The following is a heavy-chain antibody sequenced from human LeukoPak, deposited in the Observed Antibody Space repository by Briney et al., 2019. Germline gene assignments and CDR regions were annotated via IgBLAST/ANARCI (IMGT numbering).Heavy chain of an antibody. V-gene: IGHV3-23*01. Sequence: GGSLRLSCAASGFTFSSYAMTWVRQVPGKGLEWVSSMIISGGSTYYADSVKGRFTISRDNSKNTLYLQMNSLRVEDTALYYCARETKIDYWGQGALVTVSS. CDR2: MIISGGST. CDR1: GFTFSSYA. D-gene: IGHD1-7*01. J-gene: IGHJ4*02. CDR3: ARETKIDY.